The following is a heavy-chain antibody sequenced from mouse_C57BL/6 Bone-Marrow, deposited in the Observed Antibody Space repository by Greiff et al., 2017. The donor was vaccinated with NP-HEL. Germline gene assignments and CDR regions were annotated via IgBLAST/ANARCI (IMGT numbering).Heavy chain of an antibody. D-gene: IGHD1-1*01. Sequence: EVQLHQSGPELVKPGASVKIPCKASGYTFTDYNMDWVKQSHGKSLEWIGDINPNNGGTIYNQKFKGKATLTVGKSSSTAYMELRSLTSEDTAVYYCARITTVVDYFDYWGQGTTLTVSS. V-gene: IGHV1-18*01. CDR3: ARITTVVDYFDY. J-gene: IGHJ2*01. CDR2: INPNNGGT. CDR1: GYTFTDYN.